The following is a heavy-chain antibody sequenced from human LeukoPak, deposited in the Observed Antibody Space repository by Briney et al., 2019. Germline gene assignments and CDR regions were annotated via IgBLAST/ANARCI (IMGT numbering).Heavy chain of an antibody. CDR2: IYYSGST. CDR1: GGSISSDDYC. J-gene: IGHJ3*02. CDR3: AKSREEIRGLDAFDI. V-gene: IGHV4-31*03. Sequence: PSETLSLTCSVSGGSISSDDYCWNWIRQHPGKGLEWIGYIYYSGSTYYNPSLKSRVALSVDTSKNQFSLKLSSLTAADTAVYYCAKSREEIRGLDAFDIWGQGTMVAVSS. D-gene: IGHD5-24*01.